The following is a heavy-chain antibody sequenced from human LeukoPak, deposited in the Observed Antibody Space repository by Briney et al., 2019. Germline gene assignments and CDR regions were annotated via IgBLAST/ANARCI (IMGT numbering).Heavy chain of an antibody. CDR1: GGSFSGYY. J-gene: IGHJ4*02. D-gene: IGHD3-9*01. Sequence: SETLSLTCAVYGGSFSGYYWSWIRQPPGKGLEWIGEINHSGSTNYNPSLKSRVTISVDTSKNQFSLKLSSVTAADTAVYYCARRDYDILTGYRRGYFDYWGQGTLVTVSS. CDR2: INHSGST. V-gene: IGHV4-34*01. CDR3: ARRDYDILTGYRRGYFDY.